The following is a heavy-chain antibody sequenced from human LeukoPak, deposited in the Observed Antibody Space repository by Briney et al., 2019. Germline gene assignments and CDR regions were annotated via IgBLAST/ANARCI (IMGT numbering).Heavy chain of an antibody. CDR3: ALGGYSYDRPFDY. Sequence: EASVKVSCKASGYTFTHYGIAWVRQAPGQGLEWMAWISTYNGDTHYAQKLRDRVTVTTETPTSTVYMELRSLRSDDTAVYYCALGGYSYDRPFDYWGQGTLVTVSS. CDR2: ISTYNGDT. D-gene: IGHD5-18*01. V-gene: IGHV1-18*04. J-gene: IGHJ4*02. CDR1: GYTFTHYG.